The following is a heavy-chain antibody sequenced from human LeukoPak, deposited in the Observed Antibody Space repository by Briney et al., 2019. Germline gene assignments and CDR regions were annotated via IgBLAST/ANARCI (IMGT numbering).Heavy chain of an antibody. CDR2: INAGNGNT. V-gene: IGHV1-3*01. Sequence: GASVTVSCKACRYTFTSYAMHWLRQAPGQRLEWMGWINAGNGNTKYSQKFQGRVTITRDTSASTAYMELSSLRSEDTAVYYCARVVRAGLDYWGQGTLVTVSS. CDR3: ARVVRAGLDY. CDR1: RYTFTSYA. J-gene: IGHJ4*02.